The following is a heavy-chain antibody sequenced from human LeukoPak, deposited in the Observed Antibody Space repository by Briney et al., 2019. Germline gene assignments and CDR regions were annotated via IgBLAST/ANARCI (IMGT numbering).Heavy chain of an antibody. CDR3: ARLSMVRGVITPFDY. CDR2: IYYSGST. D-gene: IGHD3-10*01. Sequence: SETLSLTCTVSGGSISSYYWSWIRQPPGKGLEWIGYIYYSGSTNYNPSLKGRVTISVDTSKNQFSLKLSSVTAADTAVYYCARLSMVRGVITPFDYWGQGTLVTVSS. V-gene: IGHV4-59*08. CDR1: GGSISSYY. J-gene: IGHJ4*02.